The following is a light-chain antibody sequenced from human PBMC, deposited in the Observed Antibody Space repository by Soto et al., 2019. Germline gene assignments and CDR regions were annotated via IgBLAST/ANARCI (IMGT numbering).Light chain of an antibody. CDR1: SGHSNYA. CDR3: QTWGSGIVV. J-gene: IGLJ2*01. Sequence: QLVLTQSPSASASLGASVKLTCTLSSGHSNYAIAWHQQQSEKGPRYLMKLNSDGRHSKGDGIPDRFSGSSSGAARYLTISILQYEDEADYYCQTWGSGIVVFGGGTKLTVL. CDR2: LNSDGRH. V-gene: IGLV4-69*01.